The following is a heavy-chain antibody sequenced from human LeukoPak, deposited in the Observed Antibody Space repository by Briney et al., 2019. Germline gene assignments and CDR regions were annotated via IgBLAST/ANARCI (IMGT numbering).Heavy chain of an antibody. Sequence: GGSLRLSCAASGFTFDDYGMSWVRQAPGKGLEWVSGINWNGGSTGYAGSVKGRFTISRDNAKNSLYLQMNSLRAEDTALYYCARKSGLHKRYYFDYWGQGTLVTVSS. V-gene: IGHV3-20*04. D-gene: IGHD2-21*02. CDR1: GFTFDDYG. J-gene: IGHJ4*02. CDR2: INWNGGST. CDR3: ARKSGLHKRYYFDY.